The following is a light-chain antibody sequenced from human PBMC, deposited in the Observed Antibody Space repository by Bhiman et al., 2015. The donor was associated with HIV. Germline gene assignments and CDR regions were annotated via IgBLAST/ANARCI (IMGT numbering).Light chain of an antibody. Sequence: NFMLTQPHSVSESPGRTISISCSRNSGSIAADYVQWFQQRPGTSPITVIYEHDQRPSGVPDRFSGSKSGTSASLAITGLQAEDESDYYCQSYDSSLSHVFGTATRVTVL. V-gene: IGLV6-57*01. CDR2: EHD. J-gene: IGLJ1*01. CDR3: QSYDSSLSHV. CDR1: SGSIAADY.